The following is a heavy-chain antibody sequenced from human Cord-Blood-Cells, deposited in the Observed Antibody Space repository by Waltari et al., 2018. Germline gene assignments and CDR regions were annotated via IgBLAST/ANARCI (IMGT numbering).Heavy chain of an antibody. V-gene: IGHV1-8*01. CDR1: GYTFTSYD. CDR2: MNPKSGNT. CDR3: ARTTGDQDAFDI. Sequence: QVQLVQSGAEVKKPGASVKVSCKASGYTFTSYDITWVRQATGQGLEWMGWMNPKSGNTGYAQKVQGRVTMTRNTSISTAYMELSSLRSEDTAVYYCARTTGDQDAFDIWGQGTMVTVSS. D-gene: IGHD7-27*01. J-gene: IGHJ3*02.